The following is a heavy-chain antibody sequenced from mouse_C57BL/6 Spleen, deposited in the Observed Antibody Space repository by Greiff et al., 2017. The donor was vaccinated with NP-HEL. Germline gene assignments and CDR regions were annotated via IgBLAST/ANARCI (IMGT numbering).Heavy chain of an antibody. D-gene: IGHD4-1*01. CDR1: GYTFTSYW. V-gene: IGHV1-53*01. CDR2: INPSNGGT. CDR3: ARSNFLTGAWFAY. Sequence: QVQLKQPGTELVKPGASVKLSCKASGYTFTSYWMHWVKQRPGQGLEWIGNINPSNGGTNYNEKFKSKATLTVDKSSSTAYMQLSSLTSEDSAVYYCARSNFLTGAWFAYWGQGTLVTVSA. J-gene: IGHJ3*01.